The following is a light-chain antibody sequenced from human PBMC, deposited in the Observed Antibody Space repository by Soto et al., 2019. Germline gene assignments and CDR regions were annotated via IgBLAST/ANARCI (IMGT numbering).Light chain of an antibody. Sequence: DIQMTQSPSSLSASVGDRITITCRASQTIDTYLNWYQQKPGKAPKLLIFDASNLQSGVPSRFSGSGSGTDFTLSISSLHPEYFATYYCQQSDSTLFTFGPGTKVHI. CDR1: QTIDTY. V-gene: IGKV1-39*01. CDR3: QQSDSTLFT. CDR2: DAS. J-gene: IGKJ3*01.